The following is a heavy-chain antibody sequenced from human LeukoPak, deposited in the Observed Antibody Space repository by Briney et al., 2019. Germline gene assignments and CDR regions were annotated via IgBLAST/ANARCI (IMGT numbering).Heavy chain of an antibody. Sequence: GGSLRLSCAASGFTFDDYAIHWVRQAPGKGLEWVSGISWNSGSIGYADSVKGRFTISRDNAKNSLYLQMNSLRAEDTAVYYCARGRGFDYWGQGTLVTVSS. J-gene: IGHJ4*02. V-gene: IGHV3-9*01. CDR2: ISWNSGSI. CDR3: ARGRGFDY. CDR1: GFTFDDYA.